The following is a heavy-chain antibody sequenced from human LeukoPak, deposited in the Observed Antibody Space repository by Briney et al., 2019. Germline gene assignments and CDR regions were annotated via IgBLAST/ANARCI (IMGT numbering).Heavy chain of an antibody. CDR2: IYYSGST. D-gene: IGHD3-22*01. CDR3: ARGRLYYYDSSGYPDY. V-gene: IGHV4-31*03. Sequence: PSQTLSLTCTVSGGSISSGGYYWSWIRQHPGKGLEWIGYIYYSGSTYYNPSLKSRVTISVDTSKSQFSLKLSSVTAADTAVYYCARGRLYYYDSSGYPDYWGQGTLVTVSS. CDR1: GGSISSGGYY. J-gene: IGHJ4*02.